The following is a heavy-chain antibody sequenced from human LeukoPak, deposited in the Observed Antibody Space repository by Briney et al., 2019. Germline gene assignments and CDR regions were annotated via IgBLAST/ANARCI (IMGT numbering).Heavy chain of an antibody. J-gene: IGHJ4*02. Sequence: PGGSLRLSCAPSGFTFSSYGMHWVRQAPGKGLEWVAVISYDGSNKYSADSVKGRFTISRDNSKNTLYLQMNSLRAEDTAVYYCAKGEGVEMATIFYWGQGTLVTVSS. CDR3: AKGEGVEMATIFY. CDR2: ISYDGSNK. CDR1: GFTFSSYG. V-gene: IGHV3-30*18. D-gene: IGHD5-24*01.